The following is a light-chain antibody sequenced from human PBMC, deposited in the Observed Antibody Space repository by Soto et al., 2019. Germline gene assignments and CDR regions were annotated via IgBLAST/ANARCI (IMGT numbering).Light chain of an antibody. Sequence: EIVLTQSPGTLSLSPGERATLSCRASQTVSNKLAWYQHKPGQAPRLLIYDTSNRATGIPARFSGSGSGTEFTLTISRLEPEDFAVYYCQQYGGSPRTFGQGTKVDIK. CDR1: QTVSNK. J-gene: IGKJ1*01. CDR3: QQYGGSPRT. CDR2: DTS. V-gene: IGKV3-20*01.